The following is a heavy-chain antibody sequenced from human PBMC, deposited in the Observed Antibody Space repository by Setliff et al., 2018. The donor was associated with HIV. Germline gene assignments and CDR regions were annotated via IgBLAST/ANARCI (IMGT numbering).Heavy chain of an antibody. CDR2: ITPIFGTT. V-gene: IGHV1-69*06. J-gene: IGHJ3*02. Sequence: SVKVSCKSSEGTFTAYAISWVRQAPGQGLEWMGRITPIFGTTNYAQKFQGRVTITADRSTSTTYMELRSLRSDDTAVYYCARDTPVGAFDIWGQGTMVTVSS. CDR1: EGTFTAYA. CDR3: ARDTPVGAFDI.